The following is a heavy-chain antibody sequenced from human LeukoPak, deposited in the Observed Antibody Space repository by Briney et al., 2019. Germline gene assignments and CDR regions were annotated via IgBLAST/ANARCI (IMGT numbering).Heavy chain of an antibody. CDR1: GFTFSGYS. V-gene: IGHV3-48*01. D-gene: IGHD6-19*01. Sequence: GGSLRLSCAASGFTFSGYSINWVRQAPGKGLEWVSYISTSSSTIYYSDSVKGRFTISRDSSKNTLYLQINSLRAEDTAVYYCARDGRVIAVTDYWGQGTLVTVSS. CDR3: ARDGRVIAVTDY. J-gene: IGHJ4*02. CDR2: ISTSSSTI.